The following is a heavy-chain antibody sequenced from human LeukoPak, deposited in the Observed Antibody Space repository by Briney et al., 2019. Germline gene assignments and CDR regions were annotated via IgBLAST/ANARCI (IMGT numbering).Heavy chain of an antibody. Sequence: ASVKVSCKASGYTFTDYYIHWVRQAPGQGLEWMGWISAYNGNTNYAQKFQGRVTMTTDTSTSTAYMELRSLRSDDTAVYYCAREYYYDSSGYKYYYYGMDVWGQGTTVTVSS. CDR1: GYTFTDYY. CDR2: ISAYNGNT. V-gene: IGHV1-18*04. J-gene: IGHJ6*02. D-gene: IGHD3-22*01. CDR3: AREYYYDSSGYKYYYYGMDV.